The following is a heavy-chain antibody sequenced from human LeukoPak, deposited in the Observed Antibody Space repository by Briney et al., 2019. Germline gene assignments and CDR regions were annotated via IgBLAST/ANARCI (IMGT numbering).Heavy chain of an antibody. CDR3: ASGYCGGDCYPGFGLDY. V-gene: IGHV5-51*01. CDR2: IYPGDSDT. CDR1: GYSFTSYW. J-gene: IGHJ4*02. D-gene: IGHD2-21*02. Sequence: EESLKISCKGSGYSFTSYWIGWVRQMPGKGLEWMGIIYPGDSDTRYSPSFQGQVTISADKSISTAYLQWSSLKASDTAMYYCASGYCGGDCYPGFGLDYWGQGTLVTVSS.